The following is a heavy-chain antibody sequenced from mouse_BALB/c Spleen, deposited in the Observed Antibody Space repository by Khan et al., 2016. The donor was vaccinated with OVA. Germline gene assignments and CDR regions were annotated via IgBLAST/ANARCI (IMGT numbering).Heavy chain of an antibody. D-gene: IGHD1-1*01. Sequence: QMQLKESGPGLVAPSQSLSITCTVSGFSLTSYGVHWVRQPPGKGLEWLGLIWAGGSTNYNSALMSRLTINKDNSKSQVFLKMNSLQTDDTAMYYCARDYGSSFEYFDVWGAGTTVTVSS. J-gene: IGHJ1*01. CDR2: IWAGGST. CDR3: ARDYGSSFEYFDV. V-gene: IGHV2-9*02. CDR1: GFSLTSYG.